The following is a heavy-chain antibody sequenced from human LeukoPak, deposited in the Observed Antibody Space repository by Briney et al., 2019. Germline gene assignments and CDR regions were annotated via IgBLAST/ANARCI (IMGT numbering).Heavy chain of an antibody. CDR2: ISGSGGST. J-gene: IGHJ3*02. Sequence: AGGSLRLSCAASGFTFSSYAMSWVRQAPGKGLEWVSAISGSGGSTYYADSVKGRFTISRDNSKNTLYLQMNSLRAEDTAVYYCANIKQGDYVVGAFDIWGQGTMVTVSS. V-gene: IGHV3-23*01. D-gene: IGHD4-17*01. CDR1: GFTFSSYA. CDR3: ANIKQGDYVVGAFDI.